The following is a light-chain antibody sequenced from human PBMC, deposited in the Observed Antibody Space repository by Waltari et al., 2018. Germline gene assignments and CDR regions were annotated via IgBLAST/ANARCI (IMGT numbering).Light chain of an antibody. Sequence: QSALTQPASVSGSPGQSITISCTGTSSDVGGYNYVSGYQQHPGKAPKLMIYDVSNRPSGVSNRFSGSKSGNTASLTISGLQAEDEADYYCSSYTSSSTPYWVFGGGTKLTVL. CDR3: SSYTSSSTPYWV. V-gene: IGLV2-14*01. CDR1: SSDVGGYNY. CDR2: DVS. J-gene: IGLJ3*02.